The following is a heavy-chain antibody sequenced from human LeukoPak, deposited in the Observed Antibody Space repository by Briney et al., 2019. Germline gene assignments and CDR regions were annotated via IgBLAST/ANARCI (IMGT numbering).Heavy chain of an antibody. CDR3: AEDFAQDFDC. J-gene: IGHJ4*02. V-gene: IGHV1-2*06. D-gene: IGHD2-15*01. CDR2: INPNSGGT. Sequence: GASVKVSCKASEYTFTGYYMHWVRQAPGQGLEWMGRINPNSGGTNYAQKYQDRVTMTRDTSTWTVYMQLSSLRSDDTAVYYCAEDFAQDFDCGGQGPRATVS. CDR1: EYTFTGYY.